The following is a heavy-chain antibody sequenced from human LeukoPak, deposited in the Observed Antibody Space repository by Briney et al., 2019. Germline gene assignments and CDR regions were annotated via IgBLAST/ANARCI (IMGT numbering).Heavy chain of an antibody. CDR2: ISGSGGST. J-gene: IGHJ4*02. CDR3: AKGRVGYYYDSSGPY. V-gene: IGHV3-23*01. D-gene: IGHD3-22*01. CDR1: GFTFSSYG. Sequence: GGSLRLSCAASGFTFSSYGMSWVRQAPGKGLEWVSAISGSGGSTYYADSVKGRFTISRDNSKNTLYLQMNSLRAEDTAVYYCAKGRVGYYYDSSGPYWGQGTLVTVSS.